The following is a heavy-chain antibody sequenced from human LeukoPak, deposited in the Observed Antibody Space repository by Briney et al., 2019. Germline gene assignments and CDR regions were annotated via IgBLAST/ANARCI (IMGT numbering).Heavy chain of an antibody. Sequence: PGGSLRLSCAASGFTFSSYSRNWVRQAPGKGLEWASSISSDSTHIIHADSVKGRFTISRDNAENSLYLQMSSLRAEDTAVYYCSRHHYDSGAYYDCRGQGTLVTVSS. CDR3: SRHHYDSGAYYDC. J-gene: IGHJ4*02. CDR1: GFTFSSYS. CDR2: ISSDSTHI. V-gene: IGHV3-21*01. D-gene: IGHD3-22*01.